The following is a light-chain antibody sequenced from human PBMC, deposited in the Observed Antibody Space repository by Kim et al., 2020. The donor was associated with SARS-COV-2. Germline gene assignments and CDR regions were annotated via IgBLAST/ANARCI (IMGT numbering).Light chain of an antibody. CDR3: QQYNSYPIT. J-gene: IGKJ5*01. Sequence: ASVGDRVTITCRASQSISSWLAWYQQKPGKAPKLLIYKASSLESGLPSRFSGSGSGTEFTLTISSLQPDDFATYYCQQYNSYPITFGQGTRLEIK. CDR2: KAS. CDR1: QSISSW. V-gene: IGKV1-5*03.